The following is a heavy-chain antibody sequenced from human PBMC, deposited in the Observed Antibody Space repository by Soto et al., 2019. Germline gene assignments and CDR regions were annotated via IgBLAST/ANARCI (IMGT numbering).Heavy chain of an antibody. CDR2: IKHDGSEK. Sequence: GGSLRLSCAASEFTFSRYWMDWVRQAPRKGLEWVATIKHDGSEKYYVDSVKGRFIISRDNAKNSVFLQMNGLRVEDTAVYFCARAMGTDGWSNHPFDIWGQGIMVTVSS. D-gene: IGHD6-19*01. CDR1: EFTFSRYW. J-gene: IGHJ3*02. V-gene: IGHV3-7*04. CDR3: ARAMGTDGWSNHPFDI.